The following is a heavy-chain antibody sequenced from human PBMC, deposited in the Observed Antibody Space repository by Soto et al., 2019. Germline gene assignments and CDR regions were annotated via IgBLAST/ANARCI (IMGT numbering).Heavy chain of an antibody. J-gene: IGHJ4*02. CDR1: GFSISTSGVG. V-gene: IGHV2-5*02. CDR3: AHRDGNMVRGVISFDY. Sequence: QITLKESGPTLVKPPQTLTLTCIFSGFSISTSGVGVGWIRQPPGKALEWLALIYWDDDKRYSPILKSRLTITKDTSKNQVVLTMTNMDPVDTATYYCAHRDGNMVRGVISFDYWCQGTLVTVSS. D-gene: IGHD3-10*01. CDR2: IYWDDDK.